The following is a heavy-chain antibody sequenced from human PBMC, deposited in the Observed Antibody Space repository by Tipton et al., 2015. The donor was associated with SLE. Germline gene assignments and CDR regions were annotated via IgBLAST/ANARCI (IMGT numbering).Heavy chain of an antibody. CDR2: IYYSGST. CDR3: ARGPGRYFDL. V-gene: IGHV4-39*01. J-gene: IGHJ2*01. CDR1: GGSISSSSYY. Sequence: TLSLTCTVSGGSISSSSYYWGWIRQPPGKGLEWIGSIYYSGSTYYNPSLKSRVTISVDTSKNQFSLKLSSVTAADTAVYYCARGPGRYFDLWGRGTLVTVSS.